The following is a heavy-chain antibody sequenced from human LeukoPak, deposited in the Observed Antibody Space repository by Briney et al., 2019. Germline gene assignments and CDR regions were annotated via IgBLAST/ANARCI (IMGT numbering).Heavy chain of an antibody. D-gene: IGHD3-22*01. CDR2: IYYSGST. CDR1: GGSISSYY. Sequence: SETLSLTCTVSGGSISSYYWGWIRQPPGKGLEWIGSIYYSGSTYYNPSLKSRVTISVDTSKNQFSLKLSSVTAADTAVYYCARTQGDYYDSSGYRNWFDPWGQGTLVTVSS. V-gene: IGHV4-39*07. CDR3: ARTQGDYYDSSGYRNWFDP. J-gene: IGHJ5*02.